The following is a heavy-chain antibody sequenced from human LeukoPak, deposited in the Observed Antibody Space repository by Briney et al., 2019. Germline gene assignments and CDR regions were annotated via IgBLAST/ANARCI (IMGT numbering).Heavy chain of an antibody. CDR2: ISGSGSGT. J-gene: IGHJ4*02. Sequence: GSLRLSCAASGFTFSRNGMTWVRQAPGQGLEWVSSISGSGSGTYYADSVKGRFTISRDNSKNTLYLQMNSLRAEDTAVYYCARRAGAYSHPYDYWGQGTLVTVSS. V-gene: IGHV3-23*01. CDR3: ARRAGAYSHPYDY. CDR1: GFTFSRNG. D-gene: IGHD4/OR15-4a*01.